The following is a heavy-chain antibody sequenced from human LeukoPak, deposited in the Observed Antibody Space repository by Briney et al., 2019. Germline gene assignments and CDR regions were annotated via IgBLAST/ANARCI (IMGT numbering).Heavy chain of an antibody. CDR2: INPNRGGT. CDR3: ATDDRGYSYGSRHYYYYMDV. Sequence: ASVKVSCKASGYTFTGYYMHWVRQAPGQGLEWMGRINPNRGGTNYAQKCQGRVTITTDESTNPAYMEVSSLRSEDTAVYYCATDDRGYSYGSRHYYYYMDVWGQGTTVTVSS. V-gene: IGHV1-2*06. CDR1: GYTFTGYY. D-gene: IGHD5-18*01. J-gene: IGHJ6*03.